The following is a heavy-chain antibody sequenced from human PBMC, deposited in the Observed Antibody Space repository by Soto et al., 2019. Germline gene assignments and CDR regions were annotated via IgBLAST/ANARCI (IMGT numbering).Heavy chain of an antibody. CDR1: GYNFVSYW. D-gene: IGHD2-2*01. CDR2: IYPADSET. Sequence: EVQLVQSGVEVKKPGESLKISCKTSGYNFVSYWIAWVRQMPGKGLEWMGMIYPADSETRYSPSFQGQVTISADKMTNTAYLQWDSLKASDAATYYCARGKDIVLVPALMGGYFDHWGRGTLVSVSS. CDR3: ARGKDIVLVPALMGGYFDH. J-gene: IGHJ2*01. V-gene: IGHV5-51*03.